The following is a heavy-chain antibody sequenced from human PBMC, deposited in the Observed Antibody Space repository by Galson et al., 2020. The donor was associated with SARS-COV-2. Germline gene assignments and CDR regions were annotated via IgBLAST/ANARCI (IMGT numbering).Heavy chain of an antibody. V-gene: IGHV1-24*01. CDR2: FDPEDGET. D-gene: IGHD6-13*01. Sequence: ASVKVPCKVSGYTLTELSMHWVRQAPGKGLEWMGGFDPEDGETIYAQKFQGRVTMTEDTSTDTAYMELSSLRSEDTAVYYCATAPSLVRSDWCDPWGQGTLVTVSS. CDR3: ATAPSLVRSDWCDP. J-gene: IGHJ5*02. CDR1: GYTLTELS.